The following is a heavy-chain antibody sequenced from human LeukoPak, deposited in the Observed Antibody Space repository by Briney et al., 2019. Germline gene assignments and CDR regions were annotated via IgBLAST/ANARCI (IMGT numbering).Heavy chain of an antibody. CDR2: IGGGGLST. Sequence: GGSLRLSCAASGFTFNSNALSWGRQAPGKGLEWVSAIGGGGLSTYYAESVKGRFTISRDSSKNTVYLQMNSLRAEDTAVYYCARYSGSYYYPPAWDLWGQGTLVTVSS. V-gene: IGHV3-23*01. D-gene: IGHD1-26*01. J-gene: IGHJ4*02. CDR1: GFTFNSNA. CDR3: ARYSGSYYYPPAWDL.